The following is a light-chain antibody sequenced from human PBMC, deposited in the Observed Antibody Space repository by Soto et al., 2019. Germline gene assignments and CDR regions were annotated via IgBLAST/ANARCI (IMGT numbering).Light chain of an antibody. CDR1: SSDVGDYNY. J-gene: IGLJ3*02. CDR2: EVS. Sequence: QSALTHPPSASGSPGQSVTISCTGTSSDVGDYNYVSWYQQHPGKAPKLMIYEVSTRPSGVPDRFSGSKSGNTASLTVSGLQAEDEADYSCSSYAGSNNWVFGGGTQLTVL. V-gene: IGLV2-8*01. CDR3: SSYAGSNNWV.